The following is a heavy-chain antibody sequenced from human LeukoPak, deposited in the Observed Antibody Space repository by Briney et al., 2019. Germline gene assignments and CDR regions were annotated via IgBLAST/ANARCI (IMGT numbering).Heavy chain of an antibody. CDR1: GYSISSGDYY. CDR2: IYYSGST. J-gene: IGHJ4*02. V-gene: IGHV4-30-4*08. CDR3: ARELPYCSGGSCYSALFDY. D-gene: IGHD2-15*01. Sequence: SETLSLTCTVSGYSISSGDYYWSWIRQPPGKSLEWIGYIYYSGSTYYNPSLKSRVTIPVDTSKNQFSLKLSSVTAADTAVYYCARELPYCSGGSCYSALFDYWGQGTLVTVSS.